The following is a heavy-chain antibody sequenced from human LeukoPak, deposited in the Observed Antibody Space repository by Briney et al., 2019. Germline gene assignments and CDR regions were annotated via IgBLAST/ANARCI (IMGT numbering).Heavy chain of an antibody. D-gene: IGHD2-21*02. Sequence: ASVKVSCKASGYTFTSYGISWVRQAPGQGLEWMGWISAYNGNTNYAQKLQGRVTMTTGTSTSTAYMELRSLRSDDTAVYYCARGSAYCGGDCSVFDYWGQGTLVTVSS. CDR3: ARGSAYCGGDCSVFDY. CDR2: ISAYNGNT. J-gene: IGHJ4*02. CDR1: GYTFTSYG. V-gene: IGHV1-18*01.